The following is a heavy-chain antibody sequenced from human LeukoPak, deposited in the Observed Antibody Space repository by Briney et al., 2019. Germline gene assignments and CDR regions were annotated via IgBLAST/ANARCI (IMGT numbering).Heavy chain of an antibody. J-gene: IGHJ3*01. D-gene: IGHD3-16*01. CDR3: AKGFDAADYYWGQGGFDF. CDR2: INPNSGDA. CDR1: GYIFTGHY. Sequence: ASVTVSCKTSGYIFTGHYLHWVRQAPGQGLEWMGWINPNSGDANYAQKFQGKISMTADTSTSTAYMELRRLRSDDTAVYYCAKGFDAADYYWGQGGFDFWGQGTKVIVSS. V-gene: IGHV1-2*02.